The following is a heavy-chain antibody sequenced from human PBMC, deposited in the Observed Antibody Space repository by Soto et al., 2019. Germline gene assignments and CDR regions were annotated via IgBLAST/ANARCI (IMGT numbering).Heavy chain of an antibody. CDR2: IGYIGETT. V-gene: IGHV3-23*01. D-gene: IGHD3-10*01. J-gene: IGHJ4*02. CDR1: GFTFSSCA. Sequence: PGGSLRLSCAASGFTFSSCAMSWVRQAPGTGLEWVSSIGYIGETTYYADSVKGRFTISRDSSKNTLYLQMNSLRADDTAVYYCAKIGEPAPTVSCFDYWGQGTLVTVSS. CDR3: AKIGEPAPTVSCFDY.